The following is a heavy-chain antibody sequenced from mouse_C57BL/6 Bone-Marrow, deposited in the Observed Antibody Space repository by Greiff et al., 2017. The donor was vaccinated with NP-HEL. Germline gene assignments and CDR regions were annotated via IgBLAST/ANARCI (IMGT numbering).Heavy chain of an antibody. CDR2: IHPNSGST. CDR1: GYTFTSYW. J-gene: IGHJ2*01. Sequence: VQLQQPGAELVKPGASVKLSCKASGYTFTSYWMHWVKQRPGQGLEWIGMIHPNSGSTNYNEKFKSKATLTVDKSSSTAYMQLSSLTSEDSAVYYCARIPDGYPYYFDYWGQGTTLTVSS. V-gene: IGHV1-64*01. D-gene: IGHD2-3*01. CDR3: ARIPDGYPYYFDY.